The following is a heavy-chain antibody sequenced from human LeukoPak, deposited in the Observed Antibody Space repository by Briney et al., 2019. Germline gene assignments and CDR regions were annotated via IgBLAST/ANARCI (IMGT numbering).Heavy chain of an antibody. Sequence: SETLSLTCTVSGGSISSYYWSWIRQPPGKGLEWIGYIYYSGSTNYNPSLKSRVTISVDTSKNQFSLKLSSVTAADTAVYYCARGGRYYDFWSGPRRLFDYWGQGTLVTVSS. J-gene: IGHJ4*02. CDR2: IYYSGST. D-gene: IGHD3-3*01. CDR3: ARGGRYYDFWSGPRRLFDY. CDR1: GGSISSYY. V-gene: IGHV4-59*01.